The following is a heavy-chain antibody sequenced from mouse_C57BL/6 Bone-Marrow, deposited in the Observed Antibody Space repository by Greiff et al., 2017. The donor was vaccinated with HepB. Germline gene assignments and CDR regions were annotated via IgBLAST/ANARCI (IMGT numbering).Heavy chain of an antibody. CDR1: GYTFTDYN. CDR2: INPNNGGT. CDR3: ASYYGSSSYYAMDY. Sequence: EVQLQQSGPELVKPGASVKMSCKASGYTFTDYNMHWVKQSHGKSLEWIGYINPNNGGTSYNQKFKGKATLTVNKSSSTAYMELRSLTSEDSAVYYCASYYGSSSYYAMDYWGQGTSVTVSS. D-gene: IGHD1-1*01. V-gene: IGHV1-22*01. J-gene: IGHJ4*01.